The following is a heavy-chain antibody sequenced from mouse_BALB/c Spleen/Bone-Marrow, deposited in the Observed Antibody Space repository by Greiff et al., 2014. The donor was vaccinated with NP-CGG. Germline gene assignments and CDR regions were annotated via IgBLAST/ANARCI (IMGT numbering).Heavy chain of an antibody. Sequence: QVQLKESGAELVRPGTSVTLSCKASGYTFTDYKMHWVKQTPVHGLEWIGLIDPETGGTAYNQRFKGKAIMTADKSSSTAYMDLRSLTSEDSAVCYCTIVAYWGQGTLVTVSA. J-gene: IGHJ3*01. CDR1: GYTFTDYK. CDR3: TIVAY. CDR2: IDPETGGT. V-gene: IGHV1-15*01.